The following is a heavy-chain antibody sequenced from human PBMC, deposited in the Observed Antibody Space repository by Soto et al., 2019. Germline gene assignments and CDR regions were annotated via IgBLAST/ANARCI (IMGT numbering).Heavy chain of an antibody. J-gene: IGHJ6*03. Sequence: ASVKVSCKASGYTFTNYGITWVRQAPGQGLEWMGWISAYNGDTHYTQRLQGRVTMTTDTSTSTAYMELRGLRSDDTAVYYCARDRMSVSYLYYYMDVWGKGTTVTVSS. V-gene: IGHV1-18*01. CDR1: GYTFTNYG. CDR3: ARDRMSVSYLYYYMDV. CDR2: ISAYNGDT.